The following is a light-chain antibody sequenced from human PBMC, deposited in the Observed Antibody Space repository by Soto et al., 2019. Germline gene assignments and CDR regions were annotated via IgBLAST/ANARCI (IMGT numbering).Light chain of an antibody. CDR3: ETWDFNTRV. CDR1: SGHSSYI. CDR2: LEGSGSY. J-gene: IGLJ3*02. V-gene: IGLV4-60*02. Sequence: QLVLAQSSSASASLGSSVKLTCTLSSGHSSYIIAWHQQQPGKAPRYLMKLEGSGSYNKGSGVPDRFSGSSSGADRYLTISNLQFEDKADYYCETWDFNTRVFGGGTQLTVL.